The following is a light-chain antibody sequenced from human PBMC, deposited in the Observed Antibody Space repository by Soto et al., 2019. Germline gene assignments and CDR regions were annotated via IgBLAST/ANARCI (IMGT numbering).Light chain of an antibody. CDR1: SSDVGGYNY. CDR2: EVS. CDR3: SSYAGSNDV. V-gene: IGLV2-8*01. J-gene: IGLJ1*01. Sequence: QSALTQPPSAPGSPGQSVTISCTGTSSDVGGYNYVSWYQQHPGKAPKLMIYEVSKRPSGVPDRFSGSKSGNTASLPGSGLQAEDEADYYCSSYAGSNDVFGTGTKVTVL.